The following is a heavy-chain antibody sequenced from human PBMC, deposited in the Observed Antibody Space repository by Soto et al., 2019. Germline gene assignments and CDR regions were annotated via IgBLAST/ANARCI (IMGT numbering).Heavy chain of an antibody. CDR3: ASTSYGDWVRLAY. J-gene: IGHJ4*02. CDR1: GGSISSGGYS. Sequence: QLQLQESGSGLVKPSQTLSLTCAVSGGSISSGGYSWSWIRQPPGKGLEWIGYIYHSGSTYYNPSLKSRVTISVDRSKNQFSLKLSSVTAADTAVYYCASTSYGDWVRLAYWGQGTLVTVSS. CDR2: IYHSGST. D-gene: IGHD4-17*01. V-gene: IGHV4-30-2*01.